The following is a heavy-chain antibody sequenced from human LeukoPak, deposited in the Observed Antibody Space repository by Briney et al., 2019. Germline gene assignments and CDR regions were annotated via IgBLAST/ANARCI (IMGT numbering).Heavy chain of an antibody. D-gene: IGHD5-18*01. V-gene: IGHV3-33*06. CDR1: GFTFSSYG. J-gene: IGHJ4*02. Sequence: GGSLRLSCAASGFTFSSYGMQWARQAPGKGLEWVAVIWYDGSDKYYADSVKGRFTISRDNSKNTVYLQMNSLRAEDTAVYYCAKAGYKYGLYYFDFWGQGTLVIVSS. CDR2: IWYDGSDK. CDR3: AKAGYKYGLYYFDF.